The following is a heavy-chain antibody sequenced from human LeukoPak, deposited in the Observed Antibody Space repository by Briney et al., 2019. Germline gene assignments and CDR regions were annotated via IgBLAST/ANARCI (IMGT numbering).Heavy chain of an antibody. Sequence: ASVKVSCKASGYTFTSYGISWVRQAPGQGLEWMGWISAYNGNTNYAQKLQGRGTMTTDTSTSTAYMELRSLRSDHTAVYYCARAAPNLILTGRYGMDVWGQGTTVTVSS. CDR3: ARAAPNLILTGRYGMDV. CDR2: ISAYNGNT. D-gene: IGHD3-9*01. V-gene: IGHV1-18*01. CDR1: GYTFTSYG. J-gene: IGHJ6*02.